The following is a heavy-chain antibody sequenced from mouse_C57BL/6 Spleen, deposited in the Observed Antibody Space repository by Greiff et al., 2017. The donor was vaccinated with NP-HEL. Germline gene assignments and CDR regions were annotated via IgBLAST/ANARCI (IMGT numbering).Heavy chain of an antibody. CDR3: ARAGDEHWYVDV. V-gene: IGHV1-54*01. CDR1: GYAFTNYL. CDR2: INPGSGGT. J-gene: IGHJ1*03. Sequence: VQLQQSGAELVRPGTSVKVSCKASGYAFTNYLIEWVKQRPGQGLEWIGVINPGSGGTNYNEKFKGKATLTADKSSSTAYMQLSSLPTEDSAVYFCARAGDEHWYVDVWGTGTTVTVSS.